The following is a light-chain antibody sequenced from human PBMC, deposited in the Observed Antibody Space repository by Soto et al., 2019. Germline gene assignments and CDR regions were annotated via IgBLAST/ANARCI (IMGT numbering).Light chain of an antibody. CDR2: GAS. CDR3: QQDSTSPGT. Sequence: EIVLTQSHDILSLSPGERATLSCMASQSIDSTHLVWYQQKPGQAPSLLIFGASSRATGIPDRFSGSGSGTDFTLTIRGLQPEDFAVYYCQQDSTSPGTVGQGTKVDIK. CDR1: QSIDSTH. J-gene: IGKJ1*01. V-gene: IGKV3-20*01.